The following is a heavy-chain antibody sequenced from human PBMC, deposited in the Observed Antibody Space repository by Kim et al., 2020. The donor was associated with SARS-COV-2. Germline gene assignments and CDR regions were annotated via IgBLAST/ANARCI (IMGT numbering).Heavy chain of an antibody. CDR2: IYYSGST. CDR3: ASGLYCSGGSCFEYYFDY. V-gene: IGHV4-39*01. Sequence: SETLSLTCTVSGGSISSSSYYWGWIRQPPGKGLEWIGSIYYSGSTYYNPSLKSRVTISVDTSKNQFSLKLSSVTAADTAVYYCASGLYCSGGSCFEYYFDYWGQGTLVTVSS. D-gene: IGHD2-15*01. J-gene: IGHJ4*02. CDR1: GGSISSSSYY.